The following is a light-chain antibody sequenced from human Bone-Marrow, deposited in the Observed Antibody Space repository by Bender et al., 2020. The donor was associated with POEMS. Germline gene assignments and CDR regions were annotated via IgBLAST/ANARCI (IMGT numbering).Light chain of an antibody. Sequence: QSALTQPVSVSGSPGQSITISCTGASSDVGSYDLVSWYQQHPGKAPQVLIHDVTDRPSGISSRFSGSKSGTTATLTISGLQPDDESDYYCSSYTSSDTLVFGSGTKLTVL. CDR1: SSDVGSYDL. V-gene: IGLV2-14*02. J-gene: IGLJ1*01. CDR2: DVT. CDR3: SSYTSSDTLV.